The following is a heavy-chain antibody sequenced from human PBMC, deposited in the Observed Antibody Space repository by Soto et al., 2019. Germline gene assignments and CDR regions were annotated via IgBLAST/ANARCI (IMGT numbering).Heavy chain of an antibody. CDR3: TTDRGGCSGGSCYFSPYYYYYGMDV. D-gene: IGHD2-15*01. J-gene: IGHJ6*02. CDR1: GFTFSNAW. CDR2: IKSKTDGGTT. V-gene: IGHV3-15*01. Sequence: EVQLVESGGGLVKPGGSLRLSCAASGFTFSNAWMSWVRQAPGKGLEWVGRIKSKTDGGTTDYAAPVRGRFTISRDDSKNTLYLQMNSLKTEDTAVYYCTTDRGGCSGGSCYFSPYYYYYGMDVWGQGTTVTVSS.